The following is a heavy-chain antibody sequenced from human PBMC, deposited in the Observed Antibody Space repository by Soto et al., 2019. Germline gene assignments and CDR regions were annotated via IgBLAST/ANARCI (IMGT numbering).Heavy chain of an antibody. V-gene: IGHV4-39*01. Sequence: PSETLSLTCTVSGVSFRSSDYYWGWIRQPPNKGLEWIGSMHYGGSTFYNPSLKSRVTISVDTSKNQFSLKLTSVTAADTAVYYCAGGAFGVVKDWGKGTLVTVSS. CDR2: MHYGGST. D-gene: IGHD3-3*01. CDR1: GVSFRSSDYY. CDR3: AGGAFGVVKD. J-gene: IGHJ1*01.